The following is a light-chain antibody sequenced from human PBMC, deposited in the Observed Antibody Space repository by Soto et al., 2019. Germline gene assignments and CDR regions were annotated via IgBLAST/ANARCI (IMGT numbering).Light chain of an antibody. CDR1: NSNIGTYA. CDR2: YDD. Sequence: HSVLTQPPSVSEAPRQRVTISCSGSNSNIGTYAVNWYQQLPGKAPKLLIYYDDLLPSGVSDRFSGSKSGTSASLAISGLQSEDEADYYCAAWDDSLNGPVFGGGTKLTVL. J-gene: IGLJ2*01. V-gene: IGLV1-36*01. CDR3: AAWDDSLNGPV.